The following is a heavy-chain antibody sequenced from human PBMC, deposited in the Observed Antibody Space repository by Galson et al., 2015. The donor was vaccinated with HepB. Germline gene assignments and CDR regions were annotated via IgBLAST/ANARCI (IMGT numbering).Heavy chain of an antibody. D-gene: IGHD7-27*01. Sequence: SLRLSCAASGFTFGGSAMNWVRQAPGKGLEWVSAISASGMSTYYAGSVKGRFTISRDDSRNTVYLQMNSLRAEDTAIYYCAKDVNWGWFDYWGQGTPGTVSS. CDR1: GFTFGGSA. V-gene: IGHV3-23*01. CDR3: AKDVNWGWFDY. J-gene: IGHJ4*02. CDR2: ISASGMST.